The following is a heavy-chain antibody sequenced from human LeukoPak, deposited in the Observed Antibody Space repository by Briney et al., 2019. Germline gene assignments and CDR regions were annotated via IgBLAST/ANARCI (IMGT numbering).Heavy chain of an antibody. CDR2: IYSADST. J-gene: IGHJ1*01. D-gene: IGHD3-22*01. CDR1: GFTVSSNY. CDR3: ATVEHYDSSGSCYFQH. V-gene: IGHV3-53*01. Sequence: GGSLRLSCAASGFTVSSNYMSWVRQAPGKGLELVSVIYSADSTYYADSVKGRFTISRDNSKNTLYLQMNSLRAEDTAVYYCATVEHYDSSGSCYFQHWGQGTLLTVSS.